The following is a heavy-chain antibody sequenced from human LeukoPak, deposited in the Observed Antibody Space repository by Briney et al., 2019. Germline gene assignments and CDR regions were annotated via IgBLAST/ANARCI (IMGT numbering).Heavy chain of an antibody. CDR3: ARVAGQQLLNWFDP. Sequence: GGSLRLSCAASGFTVSSNYMTWVRQAPGKGLEWVSGIYSGGSTYYADSVKGRFTISRDNSKNTLYLRMNSLRVEDTAVYYCARVAGQQLLNWFDPWGQGTLVTVSS. D-gene: IGHD6-13*01. CDR2: IYSGGST. V-gene: IGHV3-66*01. J-gene: IGHJ5*02. CDR1: GFTVSSNY.